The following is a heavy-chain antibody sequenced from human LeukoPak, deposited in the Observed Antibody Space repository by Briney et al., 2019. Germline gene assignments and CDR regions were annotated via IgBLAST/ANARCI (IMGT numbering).Heavy chain of an antibody. D-gene: IGHD2-2*01. J-gene: IGHJ6*02. Sequence: SGTLCLTCAVSGGSINGSNWWSGVRQPPGKGQEGTCVIYNSGTTNYTPSLKSRVTISIDKSKNQFSLKLSTVSAEDTAVYYCARDTREYQLLLDYYYYYGMDVWGQGTTVTVSS. CDR2: IYNSGTT. CDR3: ARDTREYQLLLDYYYYYGMDV. CDR1: GGSINGSNW. V-gene: IGHV4-4*02.